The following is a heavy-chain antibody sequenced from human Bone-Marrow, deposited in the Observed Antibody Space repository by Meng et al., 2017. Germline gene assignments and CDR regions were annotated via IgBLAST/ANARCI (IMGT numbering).Heavy chain of an antibody. J-gene: IGHJ5*02. D-gene: IGHD1-26*01. CDR3: ATGETRYWFDP. CDR1: GFTVSSKY. V-gene: IGHV3-53*01. Sequence: DVKRVGPGGGLIRPGGYLRSSCAASGFTVSSKYMSWVRQSPGKGLEWVSVMYSGGDTHYTDSVKGRFTISRDNSKNTLYLQMNNLRAEDTAVYYCATGETRYWFDPWGQGTLVTVSS. CDR2: MYSGGDT.